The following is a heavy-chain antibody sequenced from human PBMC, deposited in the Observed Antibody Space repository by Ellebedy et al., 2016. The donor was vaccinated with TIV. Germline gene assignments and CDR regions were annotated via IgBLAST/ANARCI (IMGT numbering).Heavy chain of an antibody. CDR1: GFTFGSYT. CDR3: ARDQPYYDSSGYDY. CDR2: ISYDGYNE. J-gene: IGHJ4*02. V-gene: IGHV3-30*04. Sequence: GESLKISXAASGFTFGSYTMYWVRQAPGKGREWVAMISYDGYNEYYGDSVRGRFTISRVNSRSTLYLQMNSLRAEDTAVYYCARDQPYYDSSGYDYWGQGTLVTVSS. D-gene: IGHD3-22*01.